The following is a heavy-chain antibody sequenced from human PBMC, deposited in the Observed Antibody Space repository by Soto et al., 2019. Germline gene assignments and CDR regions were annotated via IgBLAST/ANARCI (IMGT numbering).Heavy chain of an antibody. D-gene: IGHD5-12*01. CDR1: GYSISSGYY. CDR3: ARDLDDREMATSYFDY. CDR2: IYHSGST. V-gene: IGHV4-38-2*02. Sequence: XETLSLTCAVSGYSISSGYYWCWMRQPPGKGLEWIGSIYHSGSTYYNPSLKSRVTISVDTSKNQFSLKLSSVTAADTAVYYCARDLDDREMATSYFDYWGQGTLVTVSS. J-gene: IGHJ4*02.